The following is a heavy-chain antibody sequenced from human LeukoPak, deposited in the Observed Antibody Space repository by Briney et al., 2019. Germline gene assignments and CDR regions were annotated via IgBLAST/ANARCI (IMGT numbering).Heavy chain of an antibody. D-gene: IGHD3-10*01. Sequence: GGSLRLSCAASGFTFSSYGMSWVRQAPGKGLEWVSAISGSGGSTYYADSVKGRFTISRDNAKNSLYLQMNSLRAEDTAVYYCAREETYYYGSGSYDMDVWGKGTTVTVSS. V-gene: IGHV3-23*01. J-gene: IGHJ6*03. CDR2: ISGSGGST. CDR1: GFTFSSYG. CDR3: AREETYYYGSGSYDMDV.